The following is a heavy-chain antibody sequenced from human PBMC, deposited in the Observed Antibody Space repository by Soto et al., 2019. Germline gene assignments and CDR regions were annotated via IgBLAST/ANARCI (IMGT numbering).Heavy chain of an antibody. CDR2: INPNSGGT. V-gene: IGHV1-2*04. CDR3: ARDLMVRGVIRTRDYYGMDV. Sequence: QVQLVQSGAEVKKPGASVKVSCKASGYTFTGYYMHWVRQAPGQGLEWMGWINPNSGGTNYAQKVQGWVTMTRDTSISTAYMELSRLRSDDTAVYYCARDLMVRGVIRTRDYYGMDVWGQGTTVTVSS. CDR1: GYTFTGYY. D-gene: IGHD3-10*01. J-gene: IGHJ6*02.